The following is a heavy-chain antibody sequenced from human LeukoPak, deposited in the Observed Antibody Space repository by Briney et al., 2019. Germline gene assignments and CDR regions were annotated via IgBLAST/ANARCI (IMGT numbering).Heavy chain of an antibody. D-gene: IGHD3-22*01. V-gene: IGHV1-46*01. CDR2: INPSGGST. CDR1: GYTFTSYD. J-gene: IGHJ4*02. CDR3: ARDKYYDSSGYYVAGY. Sequence: ASVKVSCKASGYTFTSYDINWVRQAPGQGLEWMGIINPSGGSTSYAQKFQGRVTMTRDTSTSTVYMELSSLRSEDTAVYYCARDKYYDSSGYYVAGYWGQGTLVTVSS.